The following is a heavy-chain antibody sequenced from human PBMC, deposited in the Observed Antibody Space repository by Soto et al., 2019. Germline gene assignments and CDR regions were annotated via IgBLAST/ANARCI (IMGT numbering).Heavy chain of an antibody. D-gene: IGHD6-13*01. Sequence: VKVSCKASGGTFSSYAISWVRQAPGQGLEWMGGIIPIFGTANYAQKFQGRVTITADESTSTAYMELSSLRSEDTAVYYCASIAAVFGAFDPWGQGTLVTVSS. CDR3: ASIAAVFGAFDP. J-gene: IGHJ5*02. CDR2: IIPIFGTA. CDR1: GGTFSSYA. V-gene: IGHV1-69*01.